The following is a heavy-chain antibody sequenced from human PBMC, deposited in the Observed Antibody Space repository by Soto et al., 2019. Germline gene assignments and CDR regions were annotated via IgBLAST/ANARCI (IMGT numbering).Heavy chain of an antibody. CDR2: LHHGGST. V-gene: IGHV4-4*02. CDR3: TKNSAYALDY. D-gene: IGHD5-12*01. J-gene: IGHJ4*02. CDR1: RYSINNNNW. Sequence: QVLLQESGPGLVKPSETLSLTCDVSRYSINNNNWWSWVRQPPGGGLEWIGELHHGGSTNYNPSLESRVPFSVDISKNQFFLKLSSVTAADTAVYYCTKNSAYALDYWGQGTLVTVSS.